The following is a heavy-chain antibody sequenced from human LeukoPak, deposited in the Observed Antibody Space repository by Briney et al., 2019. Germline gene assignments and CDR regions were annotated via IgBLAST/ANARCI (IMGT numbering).Heavy chain of an antibody. Sequence: ASVKVSCMASGYTFTGYYMHWVRQAPGQGLEWMGWINPNSGGTNSAQKFQGRVTMTRDTSISTAYMELSRLRADDTAVYYCARVARWLLRDAFDIWGQGTMVTVSS. CDR1: GYTFTGYY. D-gene: IGHD5-24*01. CDR3: ARVARWLLRDAFDI. CDR2: INPNSGGT. J-gene: IGHJ3*02. V-gene: IGHV1-2*02.